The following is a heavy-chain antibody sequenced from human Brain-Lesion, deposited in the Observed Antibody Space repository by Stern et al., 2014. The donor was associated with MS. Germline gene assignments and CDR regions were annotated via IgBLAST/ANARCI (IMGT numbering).Heavy chain of an antibody. J-gene: IGHJ6*02. V-gene: IGHV1-2*02. D-gene: IGHD3-3*01. Sequence: VHLVESGAEVKKPGASVKVSCKTSGYIFTGYYIHWVRQAPGQGLEWMAWINPNTGGPKYAQKFQGRVTMSRDTSISTAYVELSSLTSDDPAVYYCARDQRGITIFGVVTDYYYLGMDVWGQGTTVTVSS. CDR2: INPNTGGP. CDR1: GYIFTGYY. CDR3: ARDQRGITIFGVVTDYYYLGMDV.